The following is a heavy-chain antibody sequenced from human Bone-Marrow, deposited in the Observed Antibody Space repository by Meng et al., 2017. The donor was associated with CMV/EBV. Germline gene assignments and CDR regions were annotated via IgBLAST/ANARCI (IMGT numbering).Heavy chain of an antibody. CDR1: GFTLSSYV. CDR2: ISSDGSNK. J-gene: IGHJ4*02. D-gene: IGHD3-3*01. Sequence: LSLTCAASGFTLSSYVMHWVRQAPGKGLEFVAVISSDGSNKYYAASVKGRFTISRDNSKNTLYLQLDSLRPEDTAVYYCARPYNSVDFWNGYSYYLDYWGQGVLVTVPS. CDR3: ARPYNSVDFWNGYSYYLDY. V-gene: IGHV3-30-3*01.